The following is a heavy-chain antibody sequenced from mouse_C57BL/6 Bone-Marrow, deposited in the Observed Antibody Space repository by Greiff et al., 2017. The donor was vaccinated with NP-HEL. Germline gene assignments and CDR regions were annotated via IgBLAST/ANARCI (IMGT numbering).Heavy chain of an antibody. V-gene: IGHV1-54*01. CDR3: AREKNYDYSYAMDY. CDR2: INPGSGGT. D-gene: IGHD2-4*01. CDR1: GYAFTNYL. Sequence: QVQLQQSGAELVRPGTSVKVSCKASGYAFTNYLIEWVKQRPGQGLEWIGVINPGSGGTNYNEKFKGKATLTADKSSSTAYMQLSSLTSEDSAVYFCAREKNYDYSYAMDYWGQGTSVTVSS. J-gene: IGHJ4*01.